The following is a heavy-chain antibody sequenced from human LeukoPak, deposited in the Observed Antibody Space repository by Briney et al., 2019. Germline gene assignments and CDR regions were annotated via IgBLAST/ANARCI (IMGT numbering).Heavy chain of an antibody. Sequence: GGSLRLSCAASGFTVSSNYMSGVRQAPGKGLEWVSVIYSGGSTYYADSVKGRFTISRDNSKNTLYLQMNSLRAEDTAVYYCARGEVPWDAFDIWGQGTMVTVSS. CDR1: GFTVSSNY. V-gene: IGHV3-66*01. J-gene: IGHJ3*02. D-gene: IGHD1-1*01. CDR3: ARGEVPWDAFDI. CDR2: IYSGGST.